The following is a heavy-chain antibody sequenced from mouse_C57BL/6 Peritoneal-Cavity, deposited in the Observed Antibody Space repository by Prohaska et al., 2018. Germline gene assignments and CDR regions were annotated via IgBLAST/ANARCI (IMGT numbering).Heavy chain of an antibody. CDR1: CYSITSGYY. D-gene: IGHD2-3*01. CDR3: ARGTIYDGYYHFAY. J-gene: IGHJ3*01. CDR2: ISYDGSN. Sequence: PSQSLSLTCSVTCYSITSGYYWNWIRQFPGNKLEWMRCISYDGSNNYNPSLKNRISITRDTSKNQFFLKLNSVTTEDSATYYCARGTIYDGYYHFAYWGQGTLVTVSA. V-gene: IGHV3-6*01.